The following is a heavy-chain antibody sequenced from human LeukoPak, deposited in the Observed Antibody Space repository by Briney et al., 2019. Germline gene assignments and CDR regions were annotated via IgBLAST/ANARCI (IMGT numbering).Heavy chain of an antibody. CDR1: GYTFTAHY. CDR2: IDPNSGGT. Sequence: ASVKVSCRASGYTFTAHYIHWARQAPGQGLEWMGWIDPNSGGTNYAQKFLGSVTMTGDTSINTAFMELSRLRSDDTAIYYCARGRGTTMVRGVITNYFDLWGRGSLVTVSS. CDR3: ARGRGTTMVRGVITNYFDL. V-gene: IGHV1-2*02. D-gene: IGHD3-10*01. J-gene: IGHJ2*01.